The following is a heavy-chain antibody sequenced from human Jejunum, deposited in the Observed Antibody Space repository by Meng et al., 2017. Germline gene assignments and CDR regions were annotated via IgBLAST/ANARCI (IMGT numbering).Heavy chain of an antibody. J-gene: IGHJ4*02. Sequence: SETLSLTCTVSGYSISSGYYWGWIRQPPGKGLEWIGYIYYSGSTNYNPSLKSRVTISVDTSKNQFSLKLSSVTAADTAVYYCRIVEMATSEDYWGQGTRVTVSS. V-gene: IGHV4-61*01. CDR3: RIVEMATSEDY. D-gene: IGHD5-24*01. CDR1: GYSISSGYY. CDR2: IYYSGST.